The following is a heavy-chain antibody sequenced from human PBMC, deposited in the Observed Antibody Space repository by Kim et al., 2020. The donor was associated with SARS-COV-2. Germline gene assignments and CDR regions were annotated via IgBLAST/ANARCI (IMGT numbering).Heavy chain of an antibody. CDR1: GGSFSGYY. J-gene: IGHJ5*02. CDR3: ARARELRYFDSLYWFDP. CDR2: INHSGST. D-gene: IGHD3-9*01. V-gene: IGHV4-34*01. Sequence: SETLSLTCAVYGGSFSGYYWSWIRQPPGKGLEWIGEINHSGSTNYNPSLKSRVTISVDTSKNQFSLKLSSVTAADTAVYYCARARELRYFDSLYWFDPWGQGTLVTVSS.